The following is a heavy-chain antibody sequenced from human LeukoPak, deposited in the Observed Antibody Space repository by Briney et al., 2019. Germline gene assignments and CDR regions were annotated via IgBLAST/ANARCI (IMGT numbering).Heavy chain of an antibody. Sequence: SETLSLTCTVSGGSISGHYWSWIRQSPGRGLEWIGNIWTSGITKYNPSLNSRVTILIDTSKSQVYLKVRSMTAADTAVYYCARQAQDGTDIYFDPWGQGTLVTVSS. CDR3: ARQAQDGTDIYFDP. J-gene: IGHJ5*02. D-gene: IGHD1-14*01. CDR1: GGSISGHY. V-gene: IGHV4-4*09. CDR2: IWTSGIT.